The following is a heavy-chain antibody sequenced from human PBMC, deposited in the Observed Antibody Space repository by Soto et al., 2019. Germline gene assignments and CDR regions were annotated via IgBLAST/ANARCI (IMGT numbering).Heavy chain of an antibody. D-gene: IGHD1-26*01. J-gene: IGHJ4*02. CDR2: ISYDGSNK. V-gene: IGHV3-30-3*01. Sequence: PGGSLRLSCAASGFTFSSYAMHWVRQAPGKGLEWVAVISYDGSNKYYADSVKGRFTISRDNAKNSLYLQMNSLRAEDTAVYYCARDHFTPLREIVGAADYWGQGALVTVSS. CDR3: ARDHFTPLREIVGAADY. CDR1: GFTFSSYA.